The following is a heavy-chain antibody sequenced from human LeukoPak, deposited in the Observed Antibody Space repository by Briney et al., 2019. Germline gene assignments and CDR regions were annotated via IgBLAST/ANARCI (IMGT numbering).Heavy chain of an antibody. V-gene: IGHV3-23*01. D-gene: IGHD3-10*01. J-gene: IGHJ4*02. CDR2: ISGSGGST. CDR3: AKDGSGSYYYFDY. CDR1: GLTFSSYA. Sequence: GGSLRLSCAASGLTFSSYAMSWVRQAPGKGLEWVSAISGSGGSTYYADSVKGRFTISRDNSKNTLYLQMNSLRAEDTAVYYCAKDGSGSYYYFDYWGQGTLVTVSS.